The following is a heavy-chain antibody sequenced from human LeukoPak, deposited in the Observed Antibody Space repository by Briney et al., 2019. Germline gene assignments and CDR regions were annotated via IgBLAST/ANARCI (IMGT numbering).Heavy chain of an antibody. CDR2: FSAYNGNT. CDR1: GYTFTSYG. D-gene: IGHD3-22*01. V-gene: IGHV1-18*01. Sequence: ASVKVSCKASGYTFTSYGISWVRQAPGQGLEWMGWFSAYNGNTNYAQKLQGRVTMTTDTSTSTAYMELRSLRSDDTAVYYCGRRADYYDSSGYYYYFDYWGQGTLVTVSS. J-gene: IGHJ4*02. CDR3: GRRADYYDSSGYYYYFDY.